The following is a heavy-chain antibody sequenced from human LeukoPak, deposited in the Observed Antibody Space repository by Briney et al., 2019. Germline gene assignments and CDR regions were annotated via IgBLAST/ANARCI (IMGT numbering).Heavy chain of an antibody. J-gene: IGHJ4*02. D-gene: IGHD3-10*01. V-gene: IGHV3-7*01. CDR1: GFTFSRFW. CDR3: ARDHRSGSGSGTQANDY. CDR2: IKQDGSEK. Sequence: PGGSLRLSCAASGFTFSRFWMSWVRQAPGKGLEWVANIKQDGSEKYYVDSVKGRFTISRDNAKNSLYLQMNSLRDEDTAVYYCARDHRSGSGSGTQANDYWGQGTLVTVSS.